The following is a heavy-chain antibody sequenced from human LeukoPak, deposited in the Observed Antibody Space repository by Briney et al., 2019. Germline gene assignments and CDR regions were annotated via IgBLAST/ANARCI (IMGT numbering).Heavy chain of an antibody. D-gene: IGHD2-15*01. CDR1: GYTFTSYY. CDR3: ARDSGNISGSFDY. V-gene: IGHV1-46*01. Sequence: AASVKASCKASGYTFTSYYMHWVRQAPGQGLEWMGIINPSGGSTSYAQEFQGRVTMTRDTSTSTVYMELSSLRSGDTAVYYCARDSGNISGSFDYWGQGTLVTVSS. J-gene: IGHJ4*02. CDR2: INPSGGST.